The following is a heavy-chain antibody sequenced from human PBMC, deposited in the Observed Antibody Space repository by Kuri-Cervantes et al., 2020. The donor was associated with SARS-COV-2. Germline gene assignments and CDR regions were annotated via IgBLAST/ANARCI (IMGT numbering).Heavy chain of an antibody. CDR3: ARDPNANHNNWFDP. CDR2: IYHNGAT. Sequence: SETLSLTCGVSGYSISSGYYWGWIRQPPGKGLEWIGSIYHNGATYYNPSLKTRLSISADTSKNQFSLKLSSVTAADTAVYYCARDPNANHNNWFDPWGQGTLVTVSS. J-gene: IGHJ5*02. V-gene: IGHV4-38-2*02. D-gene: IGHD4/OR15-4a*01. CDR1: GYSISSGYY.